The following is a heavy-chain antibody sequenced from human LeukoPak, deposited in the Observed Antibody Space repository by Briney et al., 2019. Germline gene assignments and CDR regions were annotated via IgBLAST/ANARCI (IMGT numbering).Heavy chain of an antibody. CDR3: ARAEYYYDSSGFTSFYLDS. Sequence: SVKVSCKASGGNFSAYTLSWVRQAPGQGLEWMGGIISMSGTTNYAQKFQGRVTMTADESTSTASMELSSLRSEDTAVYFCARAEYYYDSSGFTSFYLDSWGQGTLITVSS. V-gene: IGHV1-69*13. CDR1: GGNFSAYT. CDR2: IISMSGTT. D-gene: IGHD3-22*01. J-gene: IGHJ4*02.